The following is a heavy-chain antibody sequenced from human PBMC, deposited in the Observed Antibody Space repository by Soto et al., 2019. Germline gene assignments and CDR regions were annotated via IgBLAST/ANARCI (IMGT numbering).Heavy chain of an antibody. Sequence: GGSLRLSCAASGFTFSSYGMHWVRQAPGKGLEWVAVIWYDGSNKYYADSVKGRFTISRDNSKNTLYLQMNSLRAEDTAVYYCARDFVDYYYMDVWGKGTTVTVSS. V-gene: IGHV3-33*01. CDR1: GFTFSSYG. CDR2: IWYDGSNK. CDR3: ARDFVDYYYMDV. D-gene: IGHD3-3*01. J-gene: IGHJ6*03.